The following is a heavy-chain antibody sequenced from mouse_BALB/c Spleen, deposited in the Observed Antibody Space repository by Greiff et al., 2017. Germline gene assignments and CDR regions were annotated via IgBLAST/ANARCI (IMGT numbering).Heavy chain of an antibody. CDR2: INPSSGYT. Sequence: QVQLKQSGAELARPGASVKMSCKASGYTFTSYTMHWVKQRPGQGLEWIGYINPSSGYTNYNQKFKDKATLTADKSSSTAYMQLSSLTSEDSAVYYCARGDYGNPFAYWGQGTLVTVSA. CDR1: GYTFTSYT. CDR3: ARGDYGNPFAY. J-gene: IGHJ3*01. V-gene: IGHV1-4*01. D-gene: IGHD2-1*01.